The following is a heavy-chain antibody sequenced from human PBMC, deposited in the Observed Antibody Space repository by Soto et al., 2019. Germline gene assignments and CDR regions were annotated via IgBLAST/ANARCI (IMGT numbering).Heavy chain of an antibody. CDR2: ISYDGGHE. CDR1: GFTFSNSG. D-gene: IGHD3-10*01. J-gene: IGHJ4*02. V-gene: IGHV3-30*03. CDR3: VTDTTWFGEPILLGY. Sequence: GQLVESGGGVVQPGRSLRLSCAASGFTFSNSGMHWVRQAPGKGLEWVAIISYDGGHEYYADSVKGRFTISRANPKNTGDLQLASLRAEDSAVYYCVTDTTWFGEPILLGYWGQGPLVTVSS.